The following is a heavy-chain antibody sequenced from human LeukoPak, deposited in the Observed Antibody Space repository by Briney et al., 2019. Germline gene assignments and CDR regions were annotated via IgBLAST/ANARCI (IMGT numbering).Heavy chain of an antibody. CDR3: ARRANPNAGYCSSTSCYPDY. D-gene: IGHD2-2*01. Sequence: GGSLRLSCAASGFTFSSYSMNWVRQAPGKGLEWVSYISSSSSTIYYADSVKGRFTISRDNAKNSLYLQMNSLRAEDTAVYYCARRANPNAGYCSSTSCYPDYWGQGTLVTVSS. CDR1: GFTFSSYS. V-gene: IGHV3-48*04. J-gene: IGHJ4*02. CDR2: ISSSSSTI.